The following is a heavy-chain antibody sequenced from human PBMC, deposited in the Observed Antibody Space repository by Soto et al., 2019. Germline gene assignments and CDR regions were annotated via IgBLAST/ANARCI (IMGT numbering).Heavy chain of an antibody. V-gene: IGHV3-30-3*01. CDR1: GFTFSNYA. CDR2: ISYDGSNK. J-gene: IGHJ4*02. CDR3: ARVYYFDY. Sequence: QVQLVESGGGVVQPGGSLRLSCAASGFTFSNYAMHWVRQAPGKGLEWVAVISYDGSNKYYADSVKGRFTISRDNSKNTLYLQMNSLRAEDTDVYYCARVYYFDYWGQGTLVTVSS.